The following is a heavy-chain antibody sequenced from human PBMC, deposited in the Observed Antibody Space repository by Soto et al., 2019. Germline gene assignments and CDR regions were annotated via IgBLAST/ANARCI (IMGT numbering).Heavy chain of an antibody. V-gene: IGHV3-30*18. CDR3: AKEGSVVATAPDFDY. CDR2: ISYDGSYK. CDR1: GFTFSSYG. Sequence: QVQLVESGGGVVQPGRSLRLSCAASGFTFSSYGMHWVRQAPGKGLEWVAVISYDGSYKYYADSMKGRVTISRDNSKNTLYGQMDSLGAEEKGVYYCAKEGSVVATAPDFDYWGQGTLVNVSS. J-gene: IGHJ4*02. D-gene: IGHD5-12*01.